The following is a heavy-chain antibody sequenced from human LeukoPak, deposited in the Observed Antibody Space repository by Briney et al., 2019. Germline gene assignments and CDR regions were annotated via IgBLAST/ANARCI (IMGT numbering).Heavy chain of an antibody. J-gene: IGHJ4*02. CDR3: ARTPVYDILTGYSPRFDY. V-gene: IGHV4-59*08. CDR1: GGSISSYY. Sequence: SETLSLTCTVSGGSISSYYWGWIRQPPGKGLEWIGYIYYSGSTNYNPSLKSRVTISVDTSKNQFSLKLSSVTAADTAVYYCARTPVYDILTGYSPRFDYWGQGTLVTVSS. CDR2: IYYSGST. D-gene: IGHD3-9*01.